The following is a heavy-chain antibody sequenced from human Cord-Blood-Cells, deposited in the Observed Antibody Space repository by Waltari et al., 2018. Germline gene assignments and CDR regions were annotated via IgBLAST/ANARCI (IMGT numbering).Heavy chain of an antibody. V-gene: IGHV4-39*01. CDR3: ARLHIAAVIYGMDV. CDR1: GGSISSSSYY. CDR2: IYYSGSN. J-gene: IGHJ6*02. D-gene: IGHD6-13*01. Sequence: QLQLQESGPGLVKPSETLSLTCTVSGGSISSSSYYWGWIRQPPGKGLELIGSIYYSGSNYCNPPLKSRVTISVDTSKNQFSLELSSVTAADTAVYDCARLHIAAVIYGMDVWGQGTTVTVSS.